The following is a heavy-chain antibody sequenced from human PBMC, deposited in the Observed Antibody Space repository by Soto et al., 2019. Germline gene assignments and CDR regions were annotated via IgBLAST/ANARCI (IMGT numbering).Heavy chain of an antibody. CDR2: ISSTTNYI. V-gene: IGHV3-21*06. CDR1: GFSFTRYS. Sequence: EVQLVESGGGLVKPGGSLRLSSAACGFSFTRYSMNWVRKAPGKGLEWVSSISSTTNYIYYGDSMKGRFTISRDNAKNSLYLKMNSLRAEDTAVYYCARESEDLTSNFGYWGQGTLVTVSS. J-gene: IGHJ4*02. CDR3: ARESEDLTSNFGY.